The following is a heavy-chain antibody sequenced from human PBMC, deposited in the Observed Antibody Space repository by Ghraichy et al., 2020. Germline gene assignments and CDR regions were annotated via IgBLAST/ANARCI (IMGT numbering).Heavy chain of an antibody. CDR2: INHSGST. V-gene: IGHV4-34*01. CDR1: GGSFSGYY. D-gene: IGHD3-10*01. Sequence: SETLSLTCAVYGGSFSGYYWSWIRQPPGKGLEWIGEINHSGSTNYNPSLKSRVTISVDTSKNQFSLKLSSVTAADTAVYYCAREGMVRIIRGMDVWGQGTTVTVSS. CDR3: AREGMVRIIRGMDV. J-gene: IGHJ6*02.